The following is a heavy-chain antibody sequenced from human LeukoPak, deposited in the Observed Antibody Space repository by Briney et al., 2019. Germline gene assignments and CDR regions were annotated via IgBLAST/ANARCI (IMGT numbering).Heavy chain of an antibody. Sequence: PGRSLRLSCAASGFTFDDYAMHWVRQAPGKGLEWVSGISRNSGSIGYADSVKGRFTISRDNAKNSLYLQMNSLRAEDTALYYCAKDSGSYYAEYFQHWGQGTLVTVSS. CDR3: AKDSGSYYAEYFQH. CDR1: GFTFDDYA. D-gene: IGHD1-26*01. V-gene: IGHV3-9*01. J-gene: IGHJ1*01. CDR2: ISRNSGSI.